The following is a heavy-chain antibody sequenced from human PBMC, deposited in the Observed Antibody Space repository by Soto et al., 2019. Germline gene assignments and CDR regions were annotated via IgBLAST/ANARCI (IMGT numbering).Heavy chain of an antibody. V-gene: IGHV4-34*01. CDR2: INHSGST. CDR1: GGSISPYY. D-gene: IGHD2-8*02. CDR3: ARDKITGRFDY. Sequence: SETLSLTCTVSGGSISPYYWSWIRQPPGTGLEWIGEINHSGSTNYNPSLKSRVTISVDTSKNQFSLKLTSVTAADTAVYYCARDKITGRFDYWGQGTLVTVSS. J-gene: IGHJ4*02.